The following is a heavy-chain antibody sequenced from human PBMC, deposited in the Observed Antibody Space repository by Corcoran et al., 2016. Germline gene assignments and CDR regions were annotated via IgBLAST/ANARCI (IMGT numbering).Heavy chain of an antibody. CDR1: GYTFTSYY. J-gene: IGHJ4*02. D-gene: IGHD3-22*01. CDR3: ARGLEDSSCYYRTVYYFDY. CDR2: INPSGGST. Sequence: QVQLVQSGAEVKKPGASVKVSCKASGYTFTSYYMHWVRQAPGQGLEWMGIINPSGGSTSYAQKFQGRVTMTRDTSTSTVYMELSSLRSEDTAVYYCARGLEDSSCYYRTVYYFDYWGQGTLVTVSS. V-gene: IGHV1-46*01.